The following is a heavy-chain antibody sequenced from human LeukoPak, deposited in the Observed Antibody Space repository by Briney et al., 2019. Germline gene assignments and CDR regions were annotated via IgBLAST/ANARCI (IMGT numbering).Heavy chain of an antibody. V-gene: IGHV1-69*05. CDR3: ARLKGMIYSYFDY. Sequence: SVKVSCKASGGTFSSYAISWVRQAPGQGLEWMGGIVPIFGTANYAQKFQGRVTITTDESTSTAYMELSSLRSEDTAVYYCARLKGMIYSYFDYWGQGTLVTVSS. CDR2: IVPIFGTA. D-gene: IGHD2-15*01. CDR1: GGTFSSYA. J-gene: IGHJ4*02.